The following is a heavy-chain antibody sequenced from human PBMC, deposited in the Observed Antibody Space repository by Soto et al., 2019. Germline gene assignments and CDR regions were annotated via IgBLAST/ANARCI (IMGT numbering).Heavy chain of an antibody. CDR3: ARDEGSSGYSGYDYYYYGMDV. Sequence: ASVKVSCKASGYTFTSYGISWVRKAPGQGLEWMGWISAYNGNTNYAQKLQGRVTMTTDTATCTAYLELRSLRSDDTAVYYCARDEGSSGYSGYDYYYYGMDVWGQGTTVTVSS. CDR1: GYTFTSYG. V-gene: IGHV1-18*01. CDR2: ISAYNGNT. J-gene: IGHJ6*02. D-gene: IGHD5-12*01.